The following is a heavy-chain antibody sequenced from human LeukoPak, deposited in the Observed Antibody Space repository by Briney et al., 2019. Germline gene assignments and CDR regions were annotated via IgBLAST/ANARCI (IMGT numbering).Heavy chain of an antibody. J-gene: IGHJ4*02. CDR3: ARTVARIGY. CDR1: GFTFSSYE. Sequence: GGSLRLSCAASGFTFSSYEMNWVRQAPGKGLEWVSHISSSGSTIYYTDSVKGRFTISRDNSKNSLHLQMNSLRAEDTAIYYCARTVARIGYWGQGTLVTVSS. V-gene: IGHV3-48*03. CDR2: ISSSGSTI. D-gene: IGHD4-23*01.